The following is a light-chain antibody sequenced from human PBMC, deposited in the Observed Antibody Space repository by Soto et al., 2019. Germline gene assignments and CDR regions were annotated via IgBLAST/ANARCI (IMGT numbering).Light chain of an antibody. Sequence: DIQMTQSPSTLSASVGDRVTITCRASQSISVCLAWYQQKAGKAPNLLIYKASRLESGVPSRFSGSGSETEFTLTSSGLQPGDSATYYCQQYNSYSPTFGQGTKVEVK. V-gene: IGKV1-5*03. J-gene: IGKJ1*01. CDR2: KAS. CDR3: QQYNSYSPT. CDR1: QSISVC.